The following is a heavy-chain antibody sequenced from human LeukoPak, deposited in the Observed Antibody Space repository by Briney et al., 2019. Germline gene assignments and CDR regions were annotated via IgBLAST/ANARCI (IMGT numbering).Heavy chain of an antibody. D-gene: IGHD1-26*01. CDR3: ARAGIVGATGY. J-gene: IGHJ4*02. V-gene: IGHV1-69*04. CDR1: GGTFSSYA. CDR2: IIPIFGIA. Sequence: SVKVSCKASGGTFSSYAISWVRQASGQGLEWMGRIIPIFGIANYAQKFQGRVTITADKSTSTAYMELSSLRSEDTAVYYCARAGIVGATGYWGQGTLVTVSS.